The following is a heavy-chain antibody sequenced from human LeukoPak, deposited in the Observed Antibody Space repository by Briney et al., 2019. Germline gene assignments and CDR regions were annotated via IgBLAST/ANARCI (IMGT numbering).Heavy chain of an antibody. J-gene: IGHJ3*02. Sequence: SGTLSLTCTVSGGSISSYYWSWIRQPPGKGLEWIGYIYYSGSTNYNPSLKSRVTISVDTSKNQFSLKLSSVTAADTAVYYCARDDGGSYGAFDIWGQGTMVTVSS. CDR1: GGSISSYY. CDR2: IYYSGST. D-gene: IGHD1-26*01. V-gene: IGHV4-59*01. CDR3: ARDDGGSYGAFDI.